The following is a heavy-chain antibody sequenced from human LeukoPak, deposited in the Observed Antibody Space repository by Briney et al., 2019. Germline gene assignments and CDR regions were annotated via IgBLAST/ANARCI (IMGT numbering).Heavy chain of an antibody. CDR3: ARDGDIAVATTPYYFDY. Sequence: GGSLRLSCAASGFTFSYYEMIWVRQAPGKGLEWVSYITGGSTTKNYADSLKGRVTISRDKDKNSLYLQMNSLRAEDTAIYYCARDGDIAVATTPYYFDYWGQGTLVTVSS. CDR2: ITGGSTTK. CDR1: GFTFSYYE. V-gene: IGHV3-48*03. J-gene: IGHJ4*02. D-gene: IGHD6-19*01.